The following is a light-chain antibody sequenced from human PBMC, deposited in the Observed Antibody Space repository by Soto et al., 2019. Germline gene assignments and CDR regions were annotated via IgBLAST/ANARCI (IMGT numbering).Light chain of an antibody. CDR3: QHYGYPQWP. CDR1: QSGRDMY. J-gene: IGKJ1*01. V-gene: IGKV3-20*01. CDR2: GVS. Sequence: EIVLTQSPGTLSLSPGERATLSCRASQSGRDMYLAWYQQKPGQPPRLLIYGVSSRAYGIPDRFSGSGSGTDFTLTISSLEPEDFAVYYCQHYGYPQWPVGQVTVVDIX.